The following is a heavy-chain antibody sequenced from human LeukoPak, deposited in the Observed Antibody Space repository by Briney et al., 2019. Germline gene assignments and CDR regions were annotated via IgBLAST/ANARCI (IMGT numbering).Heavy chain of an antibody. V-gene: IGHV3-23*01. CDR2: ISGSGGST. Sequence: PGGSLRLSCAASGFTFSSYAMSWVRQAPGKGLEWVSAISGSGGSTYYADSVKGRFTISRDNSKNTLYLQMNSLRAEDTAVYYCARDADPITIFGVQWYYYYGMDVWGQGTTVTVSS. CDR3: ARDADPITIFGVQWYYYYGMDV. D-gene: IGHD3-3*01. J-gene: IGHJ6*02. CDR1: GFTFSSYA.